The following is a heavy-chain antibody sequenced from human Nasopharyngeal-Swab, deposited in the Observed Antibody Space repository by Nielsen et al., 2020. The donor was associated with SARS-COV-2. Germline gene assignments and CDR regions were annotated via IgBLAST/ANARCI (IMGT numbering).Heavy chain of an antibody. J-gene: IGHJ4*02. CDR2: ISGSGATT. CDR1: GFTFSNYG. V-gene: IGHV3-23*01. D-gene: IGHD3-10*01. CDR3: AKDSSELLWFGIVDY. Sequence: GESLKISCEASGFTFSNYGMIWVRQTPGKGLEWVSSISGSGATTHYADSVKGRFTISRDNSKNTLYLQMNSLTAEGTAIFYCAKDSSELLWFGIVDYWGLGTLVTVSS.